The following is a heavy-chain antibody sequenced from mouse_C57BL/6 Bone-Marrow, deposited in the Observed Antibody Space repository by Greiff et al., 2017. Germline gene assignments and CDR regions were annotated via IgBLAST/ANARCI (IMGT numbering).Heavy chain of an antibody. D-gene: IGHD2-5*01. CDR3: ARSKSHSNYDY. J-gene: IGHJ2*01. CDR2: IHPNSGST. V-gene: IGHV1-64*01. CDR1: GYTFTSYW. Sequence: VQLQQPGAELVKPGASVKLSCKASGYTFTSYWMHWVKQRPGQGLEWIGMIHPNSGSTNYNEKFKSKATLTVDKSSSTAYMQLSSLTSEDSAVYYCARSKSHSNYDYWGQGTTRTVSS.